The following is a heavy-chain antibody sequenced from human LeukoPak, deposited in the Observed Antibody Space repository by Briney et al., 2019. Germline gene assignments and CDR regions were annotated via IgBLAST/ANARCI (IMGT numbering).Heavy chain of an antibody. D-gene: IGHD3-10*01. Sequence: SETLSLTCTVSGGSISSYYWSWIRQPPGKGLEWIGYIYYSGSTNYNPSLKSRVTISVDTSKNQFSLKLSSVTAADTAVYYCARLGRGATLGAFDIWGQGTMVTVSS. V-gene: IGHV4-59*08. CDR1: GGSISSYY. J-gene: IGHJ3*02. CDR2: IYYSGST. CDR3: ARLGRGATLGAFDI.